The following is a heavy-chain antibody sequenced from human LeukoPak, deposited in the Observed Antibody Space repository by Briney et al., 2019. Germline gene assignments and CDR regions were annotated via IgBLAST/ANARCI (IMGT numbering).Heavy chain of an antibody. J-gene: IGHJ4*02. Sequence: SETLSLTCAVSGGSIRSSNWWSWVRQPPGKGLEWIGEIYHSGSTNYNPSLKSRVTMSVDTSKNQFSLKLSSVTAADTAVYYCARDLSGWSDYWGQGTLVTVSS. CDR2: IYHSGST. CDR3: ARDLSGWSDY. CDR1: GGSIRSSNW. D-gene: IGHD6-19*01. V-gene: IGHV4-4*02.